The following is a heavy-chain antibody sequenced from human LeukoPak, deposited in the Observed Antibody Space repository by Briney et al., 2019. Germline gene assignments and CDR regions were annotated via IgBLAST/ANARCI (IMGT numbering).Heavy chain of an antibody. Sequence: GESLKISCKGSGYSFTRYWIGWVRQMPGKGLEWMGIIYPDDSDTRYSPSFRGQVTILADKSISTAYLQWSSLKASDTAMYYCARVRSSWSNDAFDIWGQGTMVTVSS. D-gene: IGHD6-13*01. J-gene: IGHJ3*02. V-gene: IGHV5-51*01. CDR3: ARVRSSWSNDAFDI. CDR1: GYSFTRYW. CDR2: IYPDDSDT.